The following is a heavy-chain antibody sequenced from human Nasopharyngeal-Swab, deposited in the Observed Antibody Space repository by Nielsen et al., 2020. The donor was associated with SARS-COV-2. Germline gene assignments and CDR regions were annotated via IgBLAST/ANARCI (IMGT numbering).Heavy chain of an antibody. CDR3: ARAVLSYGDYGQYYYYGMDV. J-gene: IGHJ6*02. CDR1: GFTFSSYS. D-gene: IGHD4-17*01. V-gene: IGHV3-21*04. CDR2: ISSSSSYI. Sequence: GVSLRLSCAASGFTFSSYSMNWVRQAPGRGLEWVSSISSSSSYIYYADSVKGRFTISRDNAKNSLYLQMNSLRAEDTAVYYCARAVLSYGDYGQYYYYGMDVWGQGTTVTVSS.